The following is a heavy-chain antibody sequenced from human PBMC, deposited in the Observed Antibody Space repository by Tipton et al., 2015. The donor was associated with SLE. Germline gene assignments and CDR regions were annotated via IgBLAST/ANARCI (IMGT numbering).Heavy chain of an antibody. CDR2: ISGSGDYT. D-gene: IGHD6-13*01. CDR1: GFTFPSYA. Sequence: SLRLSCAPSGFTFPSYAMTWVRQAPGKGLEWVSTISGSGDYTYYADSVKGRFTISRDNSKNTLFLRMNSLRAEDTAVYFCAKDQEQHLELGPFGYWDQGTLVTVSS. V-gene: IGHV3-23*01. J-gene: IGHJ4*02. CDR3: AKDQEQHLELGPFGY.